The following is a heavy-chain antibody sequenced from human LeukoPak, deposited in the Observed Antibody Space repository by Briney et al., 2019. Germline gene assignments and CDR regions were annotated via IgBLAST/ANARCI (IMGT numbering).Heavy chain of an antibody. Sequence: GGSLRLSCAASGFTFSSYGMHWVRQAPGKGLEWVAVIWYDGSNKYYADSVKGRFTISRDNTKNTLYLQMNSLRAEDTAVYYCASEKGYDGLAGWGQGTLVTVSS. J-gene: IGHJ4*02. CDR1: GFTFSSYG. CDR3: ASEKGYDGLAG. D-gene: IGHD5-12*01. V-gene: IGHV3-33*01. CDR2: IWYDGSNK.